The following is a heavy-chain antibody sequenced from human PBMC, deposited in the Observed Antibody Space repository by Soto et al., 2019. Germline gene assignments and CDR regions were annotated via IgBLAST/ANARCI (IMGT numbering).Heavy chain of an antibody. CDR3: AAWGT. CDR2: ISSSSRAP. CDR1: GFTFSSYD. Sequence: EVQLVESGGGLVHPGGSLRLSCAASGFTFSSYDMNWVRQAPGKGLEWVSYISSSSRAPHYADSVRGRFTISRDNAKNSLYLQMNNLRDEDTAVYYCAAWGTWGQGTLVTVSS. V-gene: IGHV3-48*02. D-gene: IGHD3-16*01. J-gene: IGHJ5*02.